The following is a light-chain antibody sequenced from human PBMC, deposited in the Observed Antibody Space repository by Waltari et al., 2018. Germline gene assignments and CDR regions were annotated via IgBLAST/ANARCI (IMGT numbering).Light chain of an antibody. CDR2: RVS. Sequence: DNVMTQTPLSLPVTPGEPASISCRSSQSLLHNNGNTYLYWYLQKSGQPPRLLIYRVSNRFSGVPDRFSGSGSGTDFTLKISRVEAEDVGLYFCMQAVENPPTFGGGTKVEIK. CDR1: QSLLHNNGNTY. CDR3: MQAVENPPT. V-gene: IGKV2-29*02. J-gene: IGKJ4*01.